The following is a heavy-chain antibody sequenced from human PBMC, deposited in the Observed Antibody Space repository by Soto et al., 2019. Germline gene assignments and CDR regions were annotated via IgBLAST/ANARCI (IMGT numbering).Heavy chain of an antibody. CDR1: GYTFTGYY. V-gene: IGHV1-2*04. J-gene: IGHJ6*02. CDR2: INPNSGGT. D-gene: IGHD1-26*01. CDR3: ARYAGSYYYYYGMDV. Sequence: GASVKVSCKASGYTFTGYYMHWVRQAPGQGLEWMGWINPNSGGTNYAQKFQSWVTMTGDTSISTAYMELSRLRSDDTAVYYCARYAGSYYYYYGMDVWGQGTTVTVSS.